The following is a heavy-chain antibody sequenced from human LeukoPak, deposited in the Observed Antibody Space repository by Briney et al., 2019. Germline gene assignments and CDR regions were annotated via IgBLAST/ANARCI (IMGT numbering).Heavy chain of an antibody. D-gene: IGHD3-10*01. V-gene: IGHV4-34*01. J-gene: IGHJ6*02. Sequence: SETLSLTCAVYGGSFSGCYWSWIRQPPGKGLEWIGEINHSGSTNYNPSLKSRVTISVDTSKNQFSLKLSSVTAADTAVYYCARDRSRPFFYGSGIATGNAMDVWGQGTTVTVSS. CDR1: GGSFSGCY. CDR2: INHSGST. CDR3: ARDRSRPFFYGSGIATGNAMDV.